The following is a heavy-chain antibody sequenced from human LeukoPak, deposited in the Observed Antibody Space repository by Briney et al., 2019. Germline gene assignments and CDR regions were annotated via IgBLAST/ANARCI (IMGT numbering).Heavy chain of an antibody. J-gene: IGHJ4*02. CDR1: GFTFSSYE. D-gene: IGHD6-19*01. CDR3: ARGLRIAVAGNIDY. V-gene: IGHV3-48*03. CDR2: ISSSGSTI. Sequence: GGSLRLSCAASGFTFSSYEMNWVRQAPGKGPEWVSYISSSGSTIYYADSVKGRFTISRDNSKNTLYLQMNSLRAEDTAVYYCARGLRIAVAGNIDYWGQGTLVTVSS.